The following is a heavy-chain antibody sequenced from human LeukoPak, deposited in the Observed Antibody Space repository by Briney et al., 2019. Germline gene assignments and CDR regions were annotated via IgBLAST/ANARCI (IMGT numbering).Heavy chain of an antibody. Sequence: SETLSLTCTVSGGSISSTNYYWGWIRQPPGKGLEWIGSIFYSGSTYFNPSLKSRVTISVDTSKNQFSLKLSSVTAADTAVYYCARHNRYSYASSDYWGQGTLVTVSS. V-gene: IGHV4-39*01. CDR3: ARHNRYSYASSDY. J-gene: IGHJ4*02. CDR1: GGSISSTNYY. CDR2: IFYSGST. D-gene: IGHD5-18*01.